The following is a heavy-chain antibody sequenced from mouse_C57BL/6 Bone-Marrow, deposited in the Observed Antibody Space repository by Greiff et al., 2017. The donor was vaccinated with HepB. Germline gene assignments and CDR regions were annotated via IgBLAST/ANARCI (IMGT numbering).Heavy chain of an antibody. J-gene: IGHJ3*01. Sequence: QVHVKQSGPELVKPGASVKISCKASGYAFSSSWMNWVKQRPGKGLEWIGRIYPGDGDTNYNGKFKGKATLTADKSSSTAYMQLRSLTSEDSAVYFCASWDCDVAYGGQGTVVTVSA. CDR2: IYPGDGDT. CDR1: GYAFSSSW. CDR3: ASWDCDVAY. V-gene: IGHV1-82*01. D-gene: IGHD4-1*01.